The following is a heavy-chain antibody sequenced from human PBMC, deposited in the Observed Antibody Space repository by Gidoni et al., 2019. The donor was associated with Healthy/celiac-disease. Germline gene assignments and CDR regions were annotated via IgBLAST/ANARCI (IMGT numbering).Heavy chain of an antibody. V-gene: IGHV3-30-3*02. CDR1: GFTFSSYA. D-gene: IGHD4-17*01. Sequence: QVQLVESAVGVVQPGRSLRLSCAASGFTFSSYAMHWVRQAPGKGLEWVAVISYDGSNKYYADSVKGRFTISRDNSKNTLYLQMNSLRAEDTAVYYCAKHGALDAFDIWGQGTMVTVSS. CDR2: ISYDGSNK. CDR3: AKHGALDAFDI. J-gene: IGHJ3*02.